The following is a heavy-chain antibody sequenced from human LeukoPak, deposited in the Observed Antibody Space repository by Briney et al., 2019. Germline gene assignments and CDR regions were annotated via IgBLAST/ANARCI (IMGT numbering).Heavy chain of an antibody. CDR1: GFTFSSYE. Sequence: GGSLRLSCAASGFTFSSYEMNWVRQAPGKGLEWVSYISSSGSTIYYADSVKGRFTISRDNAKNSLYLQMNSLRAEDTAVYYCARALSGYDSLYFDYWGQGTLVTVSS. CDR3: ARALSGYDSLYFDY. J-gene: IGHJ4*02. V-gene: IGHV3-48*03. D-gene: IGHD5-12*01. CDR2: ISSSGSTI.